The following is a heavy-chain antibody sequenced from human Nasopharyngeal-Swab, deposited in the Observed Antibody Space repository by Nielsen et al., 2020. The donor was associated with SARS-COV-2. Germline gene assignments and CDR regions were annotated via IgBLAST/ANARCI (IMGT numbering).Heavy chain of an antibody. V-gene: IGHV4-34*01. Sequence: SETLSLTCTSQGASFTGIFWNWVRQPPGKGLEWIGEVSHSGTATYNPSLTGRVTISLDTAWSQFSLRLSSLSDADTAVYFCARGGQDNALDVWDQGTKVAVSS. CDR1: GASFTGIF. CDR2: VSHSGTA. J-gene: IGHJ6*02. CDR3: ARGGQDNALDV. D-gene: IGHD1-1*01.